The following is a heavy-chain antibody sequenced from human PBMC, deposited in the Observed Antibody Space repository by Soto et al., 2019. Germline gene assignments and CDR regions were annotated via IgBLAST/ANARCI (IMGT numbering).Heavy chain of an antibody. Sequence: QVQLVESGGGVVQPGRSLRLSCAASGYTFSYHALNWVRQAPGKGLEWVAVISYDGDNKYIAESVKGRFTISRDNSKNAVSLQMSSRRAEDTAMYFCARGTTTSAFSAMDVWGQGTTVTVSS. CDR2: ISYDGDNK. CDR3: ARGTTTSAFSAMDV. J-gene: IGHJ6*02. D-gene: IGHD1-1*01. V-gene: IGHV3-30-3*01. CDR1: GYTFSYHA.